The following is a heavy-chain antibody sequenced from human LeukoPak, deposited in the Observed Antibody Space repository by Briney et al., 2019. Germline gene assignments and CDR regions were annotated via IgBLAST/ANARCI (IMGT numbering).Heavy chain of an antibody. V-gene: IGHV3-30*02. Sequence: PGGSLRLSCAASGFIFSDYGMHWVRQGPGKGREWVAFIRYDGNDQQYADSVRGRFTISRDNDKKTLYLQMNSLGPEDTGLYYCAKDQAGAWGQGTRVTVSS. CDR1: GFIFSDYG. CDR3: AKDQAGA. J-gene: IGHJ5*02. D-gene: IGHD1-26*01. CDR2: IRYDGNDQ.